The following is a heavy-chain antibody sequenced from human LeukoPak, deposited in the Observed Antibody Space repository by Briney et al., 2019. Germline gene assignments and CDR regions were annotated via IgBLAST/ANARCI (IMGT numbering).Heavy chain of an antibody. D-gene: IGHD4-11*01. J-gene: IGHJ4*02. Sequence: PGGSLRLSCAASGFTFSSYAMSWVRQAPGKGLEWVSAISGSGGSTYYADSVKGRFTISRDNSKNTLYLQMNSLKSEDTAVYYCSTLTSRGLSDSWGQGTLVTVSS. CDR1: GFTFSSYA. CDR3: STLTSRGLSDS. V-gene: IGHV3-23*01. CDR2: ISGSGGST.